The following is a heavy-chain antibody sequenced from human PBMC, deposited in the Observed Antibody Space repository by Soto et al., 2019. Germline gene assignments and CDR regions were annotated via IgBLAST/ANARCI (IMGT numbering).Heavy chain of an antibody. Sequence: EVRLEEAGGGFVQPGGSLRVSCSGSGFIFSSFWMHWVRQGPGKGLEWVSRINGDGASLAYAESVKGRFIISRDNVKNTLHLQMNSRGVDDTAVYFCTREGSLGLDVWGRGTTVTVSS. J-gene: IGHJ6*02. CDR2: INGDGASL. CDR1: GFIFSSFW. CDR3: TREGSLGLDV. D-gene: IGHD3-10*01. V-gene: IGHV3-74*03.